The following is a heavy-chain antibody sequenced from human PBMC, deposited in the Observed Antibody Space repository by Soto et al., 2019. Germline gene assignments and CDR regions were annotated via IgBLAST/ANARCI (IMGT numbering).Heavy chain of an antibody. CDR2: IYYSGST. Sequence: PETLCFTCPVGGGSICSRRYYWGWIRQPPGTGLEWIGSIYYSGSTHYNPSLKRRVTISVDTSKNQFSLKLSSVTAADTAVYYCARHGEMYYDYVWGSYRSDYYYYGMDVWGQGTTVT. D-gene: IGHD3-16*02. J-gene: IGHJ6*02. CDR1: GGSICSRRYY. V-gene: IGHV4-39*01. CDR3: ARHGEMYYDYVWGSYRSDYYYYGMDV.